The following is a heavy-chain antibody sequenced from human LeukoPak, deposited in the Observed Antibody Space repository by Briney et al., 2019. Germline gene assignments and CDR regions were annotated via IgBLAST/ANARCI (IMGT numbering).Heavy chain of an antibody. J-gene: IGHJ5*02. CDR2: IYYSGST. V-gene: IGHV4-59*01. CDR1: GGSISSYY. CDR3: ARENSGYDFRFDP. Sequence: SETLSLTCTVFGGSISSYYWSWIRQPPGKGLEWIGYIYYSGSTNYNPSLKSRVTISVDTSKNQFSLKLSSVTAADTAVYYCARENSGYDFRFDPWGQGTLVTVSS. D-gene: IGHD5-12*01.